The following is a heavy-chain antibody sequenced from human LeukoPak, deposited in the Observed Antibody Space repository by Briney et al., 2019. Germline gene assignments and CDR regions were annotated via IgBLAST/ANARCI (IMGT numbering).Heavy chain of an antibody. V-gene: IGHV1-18*01. D-gene: IGHD2-2*01. CDR1: GYTLTSYG. CDR2: ISAYNGNT. CDR3: ARSDCSSTSCPIDDAFDI. Sequence: EASVKVSCKASGYTLTSYGISWVRQAPGQGLEWMGWISAYNGNTNYAQKLQGRVTMTTDTSTSTAYMELRSLRSDDTAVYYCARSDCSSTSCPIDDAFDIWGQGTMVTVSS. J-gene: IGHJ3*02.